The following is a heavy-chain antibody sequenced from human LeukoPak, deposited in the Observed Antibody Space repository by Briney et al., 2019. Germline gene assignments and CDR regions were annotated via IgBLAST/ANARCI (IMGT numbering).Heavy chain of an antibody. CDR2: IRDDGSNK. J-gene: IGHJ4*02. V-gene: IGHV3-30*02. CDR1: GFTFSTYC. CDR3: AKGGNSWYTYDY. D-gene: IGHD6-13*01. Sequence: GGSLRLSCAAPGFTFSTYCMHWVRQAPGKGLEWVAFIRDDGSNKYYADSVKGRFTISRDNSKNTLYLQMSSLRVEDTALYYCAKGGNSWYTYDYWGQGTLVTVSS.